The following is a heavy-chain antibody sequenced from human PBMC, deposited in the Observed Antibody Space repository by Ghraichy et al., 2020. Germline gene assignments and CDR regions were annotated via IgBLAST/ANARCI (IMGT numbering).Heavy chain of an antibody. V-gene: IGHV3-23*01. J-gene: IGHJ4*02. CDR1: GFTFSSYA. Sequence: GGSLRLSCAASGFTFSSYAMDWVRQAPGKGLEWVSTVSTSGGSTYYADSVKGRFTISRDNSKNTLSLQMNSLRAEDTAVYYCAKPGHQWLVHDYFGHWGLGTLVTVSS. CDR2: VSTSGGST. D-gene: IGHD6-19*01. CDR3: AKPGHQWLVHDYFGH.